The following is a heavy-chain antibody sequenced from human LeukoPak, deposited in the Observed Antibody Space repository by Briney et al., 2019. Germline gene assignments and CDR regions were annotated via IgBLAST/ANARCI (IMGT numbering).Heavy chain of an antibody. D-gene: IGHD3-9*01. Sequence: SGGSLRLSCAASGFTFSSYGMSWVRQAPGKGLEWVSAISGSGGSTYYADSVKGRFTISRDNSKNTLYLQMNSLRAGDTAVYYCAKSLRYFDWLFDYWGQGTLVTVSS. V-gene: IGHV3-23*01. J-gene: IGHJ4*02. CDR2: ISGSGGST. CDR3: AKSLRYFDWLFDY. CDR1: GFTFSSYG.